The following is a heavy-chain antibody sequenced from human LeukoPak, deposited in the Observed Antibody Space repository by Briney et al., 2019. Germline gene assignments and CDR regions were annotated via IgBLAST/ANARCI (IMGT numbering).Heavy chain of an antibody. J-gene: IGHJ4*02. CDR3: TRRGYCGDDCYSGLDY. CDR1: GFSFSGSV. D-gene: IGHD2-21*02. Sequence: GGSLRLSCAASGFSFSGSVMHWVRPPSGGGLEWVGRIRSKTNNDATAYAASVKGRLTIYRDDSKNMAYLQMKSLKPEDTAVYYCTRRGYCGDDCYSGLDYWGQGTLVTVSS. V-gene: IGHV3-73*01. CDR2: IRSKTNNDAT.